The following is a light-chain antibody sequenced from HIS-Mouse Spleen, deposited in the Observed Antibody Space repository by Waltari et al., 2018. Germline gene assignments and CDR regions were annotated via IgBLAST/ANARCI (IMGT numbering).Light chain of an antibody. V-gene: IGLV2-23*01. Sequence: QSALTQPASVSGSPGQSITISCPGTSSDVGSYNLVSWYQQHPGKAPKLMIYEGSKRPSGVSNRFSGSKSGNTASLTISGLQAEDEADYYCCSYAGSSLRVFGGGTKLTVL. J-gene: IGLJ3*02. CDR1: SSDVGSYNL. CDR2: EGS. CDR3: CSYAGSSLRV.